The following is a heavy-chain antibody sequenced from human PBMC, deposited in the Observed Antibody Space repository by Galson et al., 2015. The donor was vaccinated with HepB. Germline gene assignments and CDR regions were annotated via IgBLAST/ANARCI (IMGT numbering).Heavy chain of an antibody. V-gene: IGHV3-23*01. CDR1: GFTFSSYA. J-gene: IGHJ4*02. CDR2: ISDNSGEI. Sequence: SLRLSCAASGFTFSSYAMSWVRQAPGKGLEWVTTISDNSGEIHFADSVKGRFTISRDNSKNTLYLQMNSLRAEDTAVYFCARQAYAPFFEYWGQGTLDTVSS. CDR3: ARQAYAPFFEY. D-gene: IGHD4-17*01.